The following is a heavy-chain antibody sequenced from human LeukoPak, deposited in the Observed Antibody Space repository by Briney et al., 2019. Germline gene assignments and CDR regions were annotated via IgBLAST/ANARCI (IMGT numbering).Heavy chain of an antibody. V-gene: IGHV4-39*02. CDR1: GGSISSKSYY. CDR3: ARDGGSYYPYFYYYYMDV. Sequence: SETLSLTCTVSGGSISSKSYYWAWIRQPPGKGLEWIGSIYYSGSTYHNPSLKSRVTISVDTSKNQFSLKLNSVTAADTAVYYCARDGGSYYPYFYYYYMDVWGKGTTVTVSS. J-gene: IGHJ6*03. CDR2: IYYSGST. D-gene: IGHD1-26*01.